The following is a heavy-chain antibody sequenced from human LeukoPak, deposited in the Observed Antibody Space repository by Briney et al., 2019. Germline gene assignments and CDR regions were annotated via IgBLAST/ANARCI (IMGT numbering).Heavy chain of an antibody. CDR2: IIPIFGTA. V-gene: IGHV1-69*13. D-gene: IGHD6-13*01. CDR1: GGTFSSYA. J-gene: IGHJ4*02. CDR3: AGIAAAGMDY. Sequence: SVTVSCKASGGTFSSYAISWVRQAPGQGLEWMGGIIPIFGTANYAQKFQGRVTITADESTSTAYMELSSLRSEDTAVYYCAGIAAAGMDYWGQGTLVTVSS.